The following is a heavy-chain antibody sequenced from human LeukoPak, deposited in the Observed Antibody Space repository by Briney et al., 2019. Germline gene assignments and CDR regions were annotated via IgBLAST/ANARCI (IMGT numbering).Heavy chain of an antibody. Sequence: PSETLSLTCTVSGGSIRSSYYYWGWIRQPPGKGLEWIGSIYDSGSTYYNPSLKSRVTISVDTSKNQFSLKLSSVTAADTAVYYCARDGLVTPFDYWGQGTLVTVSS. CDR1: GGSIRSSYYY. J-gene: IGHJ4*02. D-gene: IGHD2-21*02. CDR3: ARDGLVTPFDY. V-gene: IGHV4-39*07. CDR2: IYDSGST.